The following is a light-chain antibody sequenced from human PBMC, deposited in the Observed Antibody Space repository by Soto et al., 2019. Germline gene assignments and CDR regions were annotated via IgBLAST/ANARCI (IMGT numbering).Light chain of an antibody. CDR1: QSVGNN. CDR3: QQYCYWPLT. CDR2: ATS. Sequence: EIVLTQSPATLSVSPGERATLSCRASQSVGNNFAWYQQKPGQAPRLLIFATSNSATGVPARVSGSRSGTGFTLTISSLQFEDFAVYYGQQYCYWPLTFGGGAKVEIE. J-gene: IGKJ4*01. V-gene: IGKV3-15*01.